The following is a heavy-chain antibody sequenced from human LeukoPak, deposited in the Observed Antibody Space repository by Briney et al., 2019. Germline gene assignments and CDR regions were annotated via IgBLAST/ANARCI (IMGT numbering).Heavy chain of an antibody. D-gene: IGHD6-13*01. CDR1: GFTFSSYS. J-gene: IGHJ4*02. CDR3: ARALYQNIAAALDY. CDR2: ISSSSSTI. Sequence: PGGSLRLSCAASGFTFSSYSMNWVRQAPGKGLEWVSYISSSSSTIYYADSVKGRFTISRDNAKNSLYLQMNSLRAEDTAVYYCARALYQNIAAALDYWGQGTLVTASS. V-gene: IGHV3-48*01.